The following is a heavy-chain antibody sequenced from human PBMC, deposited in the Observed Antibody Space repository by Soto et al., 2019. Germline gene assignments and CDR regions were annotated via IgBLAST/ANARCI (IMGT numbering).Heavy chain of an antibody. CDR1: GGSIRNVY. CDR2: IFHSGNA. CDR3: ARAHAPTLPFDY. D-gene: IGHD2-15*01. V-gene: IGHV4-59*01. J-gene: IGHJ4*01. Sequence: SATLSLTCTVSGGSIRNVYWSWIRQSPGKRLEWIGFIFHSGNAKYNPSLKSRVTISVDTSKNQFSLSLDSVTAADTAVYFCARAHAPTLPFDYWGQGTLVTVSS.